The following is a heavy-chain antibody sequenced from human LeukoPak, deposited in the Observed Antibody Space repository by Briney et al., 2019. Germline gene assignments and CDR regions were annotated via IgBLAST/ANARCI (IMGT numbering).Heavy chain of an antibody. V-gene: IGHV5-51*01. CDR3: ARSSSWYVSDY. CDR2: IYPGDSDT. J-gene: IGHJ4*02. D-gene: IGHD6-13*01. CDR1: GYSFTSYW. Sequence: GESLKISCKGSGYSFTSYWIGWVRQMPGKGLEWMGIIYPGDSDTRYSPSFQGQVTIAADKSISTVYLQWSSVKASDTAMYDCARSSSWYVSDYWGQGTLVTVSS.